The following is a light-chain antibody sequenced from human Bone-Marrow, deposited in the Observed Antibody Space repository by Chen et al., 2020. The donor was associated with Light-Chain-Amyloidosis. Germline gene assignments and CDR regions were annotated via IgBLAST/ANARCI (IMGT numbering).Light chain of an antibody. J-gene: IGLJ1*01. V-gene: IGLV2-14*01. CDR2: AVS. CDR1: SGDVGTYNY. Sequence: QSALTQPASVSGSPGQSITISCTGTSGDVGTYNYVSWYQQHPGKAPKVMIYAVSNRPSGVSNRFSGSKSGNTASLAISGIQAEDGADYYCSAVTSSSSYVFGPGTKVTVL. CDR3: SAVTSSSSYV.